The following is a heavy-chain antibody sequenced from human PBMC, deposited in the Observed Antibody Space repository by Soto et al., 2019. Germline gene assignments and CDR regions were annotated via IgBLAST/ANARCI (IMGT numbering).Heavy chain of an antibody. CDR2: INDSGDDT. J-gene: IGHJ6*02. V-gene: IGHV3-23*01. Sequence: EVQLLESGGGLVQPGGSLRLSCAGSGFSFSRYAMSWARQAPGKGLEWVSGINDSGDDTDYADSAKSRFTVSRDNSKNILYLQMSSLRVEDTAVYYCANVDFSFSGGWGQGSTVSVSS. CDR1: GFSFSRYA. CDR3: ANVDFSFSGG. D-gene: IGHD3-9*01.